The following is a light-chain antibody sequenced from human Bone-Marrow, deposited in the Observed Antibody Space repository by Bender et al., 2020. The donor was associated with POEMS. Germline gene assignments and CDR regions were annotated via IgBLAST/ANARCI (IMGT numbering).Light chain of an antibody. CDR1: DLGDKY. Sequence: SYEVTQPPSVSVSPGQTASITCSGDDLGDKYVAWYQQKPGQSPVLVIYQDTKRPLGIPERFSGSNSGNTATLTISGTQAMDEADYYCQEWDTYSVIFGGGTKLSVL. CDR2: QDT. CDR3: QEWDTYSVI. V-gene: IGLV3-1*01. J-gene: IGLJ2*01.